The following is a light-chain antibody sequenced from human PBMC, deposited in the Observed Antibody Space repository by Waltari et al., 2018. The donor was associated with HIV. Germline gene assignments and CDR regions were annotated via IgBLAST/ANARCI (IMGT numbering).Light chain of an antibody. CDR3: QQRRSWPIT. CDR1: QSLINY. J-gene: IGKJ5*01. Sequence: EIVLTQSPATLSLFQGERATLSCRASQSLINYSAWYQQKPGQAPRLLIYDASNRATGIPARFSGSGSGTDFTLTISSLEPEDFAVYYCQQRRSWPITFGQGTRLEIK. CDR2: DAS. V-gene: IGKV3-11*01.